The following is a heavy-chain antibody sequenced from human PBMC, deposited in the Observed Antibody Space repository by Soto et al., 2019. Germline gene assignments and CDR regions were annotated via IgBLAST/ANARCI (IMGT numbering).Heavy chain of an antibody. CDR1: GGSINSGDSY. CDR3: ARDAPGVAPY. CDR2: INYRGST. D-gene: IGHD2-15*01. Sequence: QVQLQESGPGLVRPSQTLSLTCTVSGGSINSGDSYWNWIRQHPEKGLEWIGYINYRGSTFYNPSLKSRIIISVGTSQNQFSLSLSSVTAADTAVYYCARDAPGVAPYWGQGTLVTVSS. J-gene: IGHJ4*02. V-gene: IGHV4-31*03.